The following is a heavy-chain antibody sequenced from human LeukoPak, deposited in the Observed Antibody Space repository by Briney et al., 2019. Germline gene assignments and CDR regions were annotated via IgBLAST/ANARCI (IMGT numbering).Heavy chain of an antibody. D-gene: IGHD6-6*01. CDR3: TPMFSSSSVRYY. J-gene: IGHJ4*02. CDR1: GFTFSNAW. V-gene: IGHV3-15*01. CDR2: IKSKTDGGTT. Sequence: PGGSLRLSCAASGFTFSNAWMSWVRQAPGKGLEWVGRIKSKTDGGTTDYAAPVKGRFTISRDDSKNTLYLQMNSLKTEDTAVYYCTPMFSSSSVRYYWGQGTLVTVSS.